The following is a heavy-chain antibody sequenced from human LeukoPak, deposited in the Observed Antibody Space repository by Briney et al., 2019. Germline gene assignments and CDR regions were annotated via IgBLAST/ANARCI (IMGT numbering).Heavy chain of an antibody. CDR3: ARDLTIFGVGISHYNGLDV. CDR2: TSYDGSSK. V-gene: IGHV3-30-3*01. CDR1: GFIFSNYA. D-gene: IGHD3-3*01. Sequence: PGRSLRLSCAASGFIFSNYALHWVRRAPGKGLEWVAVTSYDGSSKYYADSVKGRFTISRDNSKKRLYLQMNSLKTEDTALYYCARDLTIFGVGISHYNGLDVWGQGTTVTVSS. J-gene: IGHJ6*02.